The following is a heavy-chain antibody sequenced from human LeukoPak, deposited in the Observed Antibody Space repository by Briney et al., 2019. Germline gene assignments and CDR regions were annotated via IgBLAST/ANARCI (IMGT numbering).Heavy chain of an antibody. Sequence: GGSLRLSCAASGFTFSSYWMSWFGRPQGKGLGWGANIKQDGSEKYYVDSVKGRFTISRDNAKNSLYLQMNSLRAEDAAVYYCARARALYSSGWYGLFDYWGQGTLVTVSS. J-gene: IGHJ4*02. V-gene: IGHV3-7*01. CDR3: ARARALYSSGWYGLFDY. CDR1: GFTFSSYW. D-gene: IGHD6-19*01. CDR2: IKQDGSEK.